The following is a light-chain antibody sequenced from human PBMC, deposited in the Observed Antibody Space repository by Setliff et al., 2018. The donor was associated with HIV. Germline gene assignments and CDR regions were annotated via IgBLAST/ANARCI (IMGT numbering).Light chain of an antibody. CDR2: EVS. Sequence: SALTQPASVSGSPGQSITISCTGSSSDVVSYNLVSWYQQHPRKAPKLMIYEVSKWPSGVSNRFSGSKSGNTASPTISGLQAEDEADYYCCSYAGSSTFVFGGGTKVTVL. V-gene: IGLV2-23*02. CDR1: SSDVVSYNL. CDR3: CSYAGSSTFV. J-gene: IGLJ3*02.